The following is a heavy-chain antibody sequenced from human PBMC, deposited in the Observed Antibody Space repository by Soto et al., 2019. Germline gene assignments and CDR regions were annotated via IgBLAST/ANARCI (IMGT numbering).Heavy chain of an antibody. CDR3: ARESTIFGVVTSSDAFDI. D-gene: IGHD3-3*01. V-gene: IGHV4-39*02. CDR2: IYYSGST. Sequence: QLQLQESGPGLVKPSEPLSLTCTVSGGSISSSSYYWGWIRQPPGKGLEWIGSIYYSGSTYYNPSLKIRVTISVDTSKNQFSLKLSSVTAADTAVYYCARESTIFGVVTSSDAFDIWGQGTMVTVS. J-gene: IGHJ3*02. CDR1: GGSISSSSYY.